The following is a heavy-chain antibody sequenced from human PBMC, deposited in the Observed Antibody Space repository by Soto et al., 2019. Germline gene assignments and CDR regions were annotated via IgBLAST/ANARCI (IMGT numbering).Heavy chain of an antibody. Sequence: VGSLRLSCAASGFTFSSYAMSWVRQAPGKGLEWVSAISGSGGSTYYADSVKGRFTISRDNSKNTLYLQMNSLRAEDTAVYFCAKGPQWLVPTFFAYWGKGTLVTVSS. D-gene: IGHD6-19*01. CDR1: GFTFSSYA. CDR3: AKGPQWLVPTFFAY. CDR2: ISGSGGST. V-gene: IGHV3-23*01. J-gene: IGHJ4*02.